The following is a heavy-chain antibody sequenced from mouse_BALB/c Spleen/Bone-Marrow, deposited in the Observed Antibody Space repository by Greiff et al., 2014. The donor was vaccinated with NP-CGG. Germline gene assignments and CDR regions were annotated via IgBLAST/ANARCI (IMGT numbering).Heavy chain of an antibody. CDR3: ARSLSRYAMDY. D-gene: IGHD6-2*01. Sequence: QVQLQQSGPELVKPGASVRISCKASGYTFTSYYIRWVKQRPGQGLEWIGWIYPGNVNTKYNEKFKGKATLTADKSSSTAYMQLSSLTSEDSAVYFCARSLSRYAMDYWGQGTSVTVSS. V-gene: IGHV1S56*01. J-gene: IGHJ4*01. CDR2: IYPGNVNT. CDR1: GYTFTSYY.